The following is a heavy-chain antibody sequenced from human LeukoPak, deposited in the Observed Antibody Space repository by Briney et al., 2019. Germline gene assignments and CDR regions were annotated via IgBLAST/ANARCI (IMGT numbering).Heavy chain of an antibody. J-gene: IGHJ6*02. CDR3: ARGRYYYGSWCMDV. CDR1: AFTFSDYQ. V-gene: IGHV3-11*01. D-gene: IGHD3-10*01. Sequence: PGGSLRLSCAASAFTFSDYQMNWLRQAPGKGLEWVSYISSSGTVIYYADSVKGRFTISRDNAKNSLYLQMNSLRAEDTAVYYCARGRYYYGSWCMDVWGQGTTVTVSS. CDR2: ISSSGTVI.